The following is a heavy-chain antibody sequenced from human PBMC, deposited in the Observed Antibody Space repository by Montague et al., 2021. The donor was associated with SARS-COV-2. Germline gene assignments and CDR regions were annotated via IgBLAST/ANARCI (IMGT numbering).Heavy chain of an antibody. Sequence: SETLSPTRTVSGGSISSRNSYWGWVHQPPGKGLEWIGTISYSGKTYYNPSLKIRVTLSVDTSKNHFSLKLASVTATDTALYYCARHADWMVWTGELTELEYWGQGTLVTVSS. CDR1: GGSISSRNSY. CDR2: ISYSGKT. V-gene: IGHV4-39*01. J-gene: IGHJ4*02. CDR3: ARHADWMVWTGELTELEY. D-gene: IGHD3-16*01.